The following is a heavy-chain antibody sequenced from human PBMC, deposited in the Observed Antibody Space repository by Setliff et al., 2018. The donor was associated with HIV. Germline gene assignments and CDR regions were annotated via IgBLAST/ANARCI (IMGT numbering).Heavy chain of an antibody. J-gene: IGHJ4*02. V-gene: IGHV3-23*01. CDR2: IGGSGAKT. CDR1: GFTFKNCA. D-gene: IGHD3-3*01. Sequence: GESLKISCAASGFTFKNCAMSWVRQAPGKGLEWVSGIGGSGAKTNYEDPVKGRFTISRENSKNTLYLQMSSLRAEDTAVYYCAKDRGDYDFWSGYYVYWGQGTPVTVSS. CDR3: AKDRGDYDFWSGYYVY.